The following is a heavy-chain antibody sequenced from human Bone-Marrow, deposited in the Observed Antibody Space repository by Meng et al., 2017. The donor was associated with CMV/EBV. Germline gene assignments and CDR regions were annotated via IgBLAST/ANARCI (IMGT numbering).Heavy chain of an antibody. Sequence: GESLKISCAASGFTFSSYSMNWVRQAPGKGLEWVSSISSSSSYIYYADSVKGRFTISRDNAKNSLYLQMNSLRAEDTAVYYCARHSSGWYEEDYWGQGTTVTVSS. CDR2: ISSSSSYI. CDR1: GFTFSSYS. CDR3: ARHSSGWYEEDY. J-gene: IGHJ4*03. D-gene: IGHD6-19*01. V-gene: IGHV3-21*01.